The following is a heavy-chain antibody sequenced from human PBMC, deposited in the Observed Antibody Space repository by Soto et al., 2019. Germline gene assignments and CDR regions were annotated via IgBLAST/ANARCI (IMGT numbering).Heavy chain of an antibody. D-gene: IGHD1-26*01. CDR1: GCSISNYY. J-gene: IGHJ5*02. V-gene: IGHV4-59*01. Sequence: QVQLQESGPGLVKPSETLSLTSTVSGCSISNYYWSCIRQPPGKGLEWIGCIFYSGSTNYSPSLRSRVTISVDTSKNQFSLELSSVTAADTAVYYCARDGKVSGSATHWFDPWGQGTLVTVSS. CDR3: ARDGKVSGSATHWFDP. CDR2: IFYSGST.